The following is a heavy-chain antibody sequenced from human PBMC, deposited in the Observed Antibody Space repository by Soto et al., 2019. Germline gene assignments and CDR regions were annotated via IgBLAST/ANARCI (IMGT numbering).Heavy chain of an antibody. D-gene: IGHD3-22*01. CDR1: GFTFSSYS. CDR2: ISSSSSTI. V-gene: IGHV3-48*02. J-gene: IGHJ4*02. CDR3: AVLRADYYDSSGYYPGTFDY. Sequence: GSLRLSCAASGFTFSSYSMNWVRQAPGKGLEWVSYISSSSSTIYYADSVKGRFTISRDNAKNSLYLQMNSLRDEDTAVYYCAVLRADYYDSSGYYPGTFDYWGQGTLVTVSS.